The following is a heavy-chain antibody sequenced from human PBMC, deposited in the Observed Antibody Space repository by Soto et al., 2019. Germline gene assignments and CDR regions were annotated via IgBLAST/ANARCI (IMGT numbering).Heavy chain of an antibody. J-gene: IGHJ4*02. CDR2: IYYSGST. CDR3: ARGGFWSGYYRGDPGLYFDN. D-gene: IGHD3-3*01. V-gene: IGHV4-59*01. Sequence: PSETLSLTCTPSGGSLSSYYWSWIRQPPGKGLEWIGYIYYSGSTNYNPSLKSRVTISVDTSKNQFSLKLSSVTAADTAVYYCARGGFWSGYYRGDPGLYFDNWGQGTLVTVSS. CDR1: GGSLSSYY.